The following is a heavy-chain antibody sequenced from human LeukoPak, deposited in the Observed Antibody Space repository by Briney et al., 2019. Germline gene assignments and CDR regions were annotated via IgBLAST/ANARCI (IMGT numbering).Heavy chain of an antibody. D-gene: IGHD4/OR15-4a*01. CDR1: GGSISSGGYY. Sequence: SQTLSLTCTVSGGSISSGGYYWSWIRQPPGKGLEWIGYIYHSGSTYYNPSLKSRVTISVDRSKNQFPLKLSSVTAADTAVYYCARDKEAEGAWFDPWGQGTLVTVSS. V-gene: IGHV4-30-2*01. CDR3: ARDKEAEGAWFDP. CDR2: IYHSGST. J-gene: IGHJ5*02.